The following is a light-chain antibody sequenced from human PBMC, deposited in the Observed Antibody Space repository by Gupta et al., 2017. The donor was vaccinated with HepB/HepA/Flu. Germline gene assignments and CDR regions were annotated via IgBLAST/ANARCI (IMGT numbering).Light chain of an antibody. V-gene: IGLV3-1*01. CDR2: QDS. Sequence: SYELTQPPSVSVSPGQTASITCSGEKLGDNSACWYQQKPGQSPVLVIYQDSKRPAGIPERFSGSNSGNTATLTISGTQAMDEADYYCQAWDSSTVVFGGGTKLTVL. J-gene: IGLJ2*01. CDR3: QAWDSSTVV. CDR1: KLGDNS.